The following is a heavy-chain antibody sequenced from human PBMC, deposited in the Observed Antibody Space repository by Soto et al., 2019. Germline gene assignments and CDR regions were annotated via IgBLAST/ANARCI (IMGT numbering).Heavy chain of an antibody. J-gene: IGHJ6*02. V-gene: IGHV3-48*04. CDR3: ARAECSTPNCLTAYYSYGLDV. Sequence: PGGSLRLSCSASGFSFSDYTIHWVRQAPGKGLEWVSYINTAGSTKYYAESVKGRFTISRDNARNSLFLQMNSLRAEDTAVYYCARAECSTPNCLTAYYSYGLDVWGQGTTVTVSS. CDR1: GFSFSDYT. CDR2: INTAGSTK. D-gene: IGHD2-2*01.